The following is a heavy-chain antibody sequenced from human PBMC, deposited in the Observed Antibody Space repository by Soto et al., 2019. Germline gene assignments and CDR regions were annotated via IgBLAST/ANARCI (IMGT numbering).Heavy chain of an antibody. CDR3: VRPNFGALTHFDF. D-gene: IGHD3-16*01. CDR2: IFPGDSDT. CDR1: GYTFTNYW. V-gene: IGHV5-51*01. Sequence: GESLKISCKAIGYTFTNYWIGWVRQTPGKGLEWMGIIFPGDSDTRYNPSFEGQVAVSADESISTAYLQWNTLKASDTAMYYCVRPNFGALTHFDFWGQGTLVTVSS. J-gene: IGHJ4*02.